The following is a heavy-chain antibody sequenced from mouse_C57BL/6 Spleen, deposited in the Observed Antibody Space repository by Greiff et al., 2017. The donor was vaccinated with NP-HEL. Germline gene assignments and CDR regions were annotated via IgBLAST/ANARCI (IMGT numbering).Heavy chain of an antibody. CDR2: IYPGDGDT. CDR1: GYAFSSYW. V-gene: IGHV1-80*01. D-gene: IGHD1-1*01. Sequence: QVHVKQSGAELVKPGASVKISCKASGYAFSSYWMNWVKQRPGKGLEWIGQIYPGDGDTNYNGKFKGKATLTADKSSSTAYMQLSSLTSEDSAVYFCARGGDLLRRGYWYFDVWGTGTTVTVSS. CDR3: ARGGDLLRRGYWYFDV. J-gene: IGHJ1*03.